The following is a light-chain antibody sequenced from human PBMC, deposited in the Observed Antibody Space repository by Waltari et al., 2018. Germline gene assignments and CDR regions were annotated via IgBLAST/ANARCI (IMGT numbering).Light chain of an antibody. CDR2: AVS. CDR3: QQYGSPPYT. V-gene: IGKV3-20*01. CDR1: QSVGSSN. J-gene: IGKJ2*01. Sequence: EIVFTQSPGTLSLSPGERATLSCWASQSVGSSNFAWFQQKPGQAPRLLIYAVSSRATGIPDRFSGSGSGTDFTLTINRLEPEDSAVYYCQQYGSPPYTFGQGTKLEL.